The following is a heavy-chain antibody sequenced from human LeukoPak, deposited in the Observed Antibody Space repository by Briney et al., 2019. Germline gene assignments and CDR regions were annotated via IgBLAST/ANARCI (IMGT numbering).Heavy chain of an antibody. CDR2: ISGSVGDT. V-gene: IGHV3-23*01. CDR1: GFTFSSYA. Sequence: GGSLRLSCAAFGFTFSSYAMGSVRQAPGKGLEWVSAISGSVGDTYDAESVKGRFTFSRDNSKNTLYLQMNSLRPEDTALYYCAKAVWFGEFDYYFFGLDVWGQGTTVTVSS. CDR3: AKAVWFGEFDYYFFGLDV. J-gene: IGHJ6*02. D-gene: IGHD3-10*01.